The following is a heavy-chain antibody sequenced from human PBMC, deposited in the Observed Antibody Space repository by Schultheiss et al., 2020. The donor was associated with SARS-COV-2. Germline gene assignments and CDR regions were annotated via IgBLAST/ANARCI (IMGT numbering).Heavy chain of an antibody. CDR3: ARSGSYYYMNV. Sequence: SETLSLTCAVYGGSFSGYYWSWIRQPAGKGLEWIGRIYTSGSTYYNPSLKSRVTISVDTSKNQFSLNLTSVTATDTAVYYCARSGSYYYMNVWGKGTTVTVSS. CDR2: IYTSGST. D-gene: IGHD3-10*01. CDR1: GGSFSGYY. J-gene: IGHJ6*03. V-gene: IGHV4-59*10.